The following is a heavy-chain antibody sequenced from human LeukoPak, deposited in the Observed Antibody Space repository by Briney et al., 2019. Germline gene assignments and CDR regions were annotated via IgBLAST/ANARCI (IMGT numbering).Heavy chain of an antibody. V-gene: IGHV1-8*01. CDR1: GFTFTSYD. D-gene: IGHD3-10*01. CDR2: MNPNNGNT. CDR3: VRDGEGVAISVNYWFDP. J-gene: IGHJ5*02. Sequence: ASVKVSRKASGFTFTSYDINWVRQASGQGLERMGWMNPNNGNTGYAQKFQGRATMTRDTSISTAYMELRGLSSEDTAVYYCVRDGEGVAISVNYWFDPWGQGTLVTVSS.